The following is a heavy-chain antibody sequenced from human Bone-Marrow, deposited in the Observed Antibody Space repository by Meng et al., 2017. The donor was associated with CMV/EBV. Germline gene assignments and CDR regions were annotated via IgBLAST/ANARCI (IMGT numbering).Heavy chain of an antibody. D-gene: IGHD2-2*02. CDR2: ISYDGSNK. CDR3: ARDEVVPAAIMGYNWNYIDY. J-gene: IGHJ4*02. V-gene: IGHV3-30*04. CDR1: GFTLSSYA. Sequence: GESLKISCAASGFTLSSYAMHWVRQAPGKGLEWVAVISYDGSNKYYADSVKGRFTISRDNSKNTLYLQMNSLGAEDTAVYYCARDEVVPAAIMGYNWNYIDYWGQGTLVTVSS.